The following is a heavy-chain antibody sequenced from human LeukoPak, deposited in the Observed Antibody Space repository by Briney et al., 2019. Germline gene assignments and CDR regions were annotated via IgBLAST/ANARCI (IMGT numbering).Heavy chain of an antibody. CDR2: ISSDVRT. D-gene: IGHD3-10*01. CDR3: AKGRSGSYYSSFDS. J-gene: IGHJ5*01. V-gene: IGHV3-23*01. CDR1: GFAFSSSA. Sequence: GGSLGLSCAASGFAFSSSAMSWVRQAPGKGLEWVLGISSDVRTYYADSVKGRFTISRDNSKNTVDLHMNSLRAEDTAIYHCAKGRSGSYYSSFDSWGPGTLVTVSS.